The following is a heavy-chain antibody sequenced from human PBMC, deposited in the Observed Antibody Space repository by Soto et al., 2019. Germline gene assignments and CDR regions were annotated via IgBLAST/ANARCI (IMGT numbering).Heavy chain of an antibody. CDR3: VPSGQP. CDR2: IDQDGSRR. CDR1: GFTLTNYW. J-gene: IGHJ5*02. D-gene: IGHD2-2*01. V-gene: IGHV3-7*01. Sequence: VLLVESGGGLVQPGESLRLSCTDSGFTLTNYWVSWVRQAPGKGLEWVANIDQDGSRRYYLDSVKGRFTISRDNAKNSLYLRMNSLRVEDTAVYYCVPSGQPWGQGTLVTVSS.